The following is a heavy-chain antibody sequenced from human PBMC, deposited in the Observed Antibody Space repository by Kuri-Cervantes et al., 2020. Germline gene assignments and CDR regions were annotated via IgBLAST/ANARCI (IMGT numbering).Heavy chain of an antibody. CDR1: GFTFSSYA. V-gene: IGHV3-33*08. CDR3: ARDRGIITFDY. D-gene: IGHD3-10*01. CDR2: IWYDGSNE. Sequence: SCAASGFTFSSYAMHWVRQAPGKGLEWVAVIWYDGSNEYYADSVKDRFTISRDNSKSTLYLQMNSPRAEDTAVYYCARDRGIITFDYWGQGILVTVSS. J-gene: IGHJ4*02.